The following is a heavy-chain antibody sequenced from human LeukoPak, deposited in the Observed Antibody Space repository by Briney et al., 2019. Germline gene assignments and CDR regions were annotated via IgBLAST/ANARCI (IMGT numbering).Heavy chain of an antibody. CDR3: ARDGSYYDILAFLDY. CDR1: GFTFSIYG. CDR2: IWYDGSNK. Sequence: GGSLRLSCAASGFTFSIYGMHWVRQAPGKGLEWVAVIWYDGSNKYYADSVKGRFTISRDNSKNTLYLQMNSLRAEDTAVYYCARDGSYYDILAFLDYWGQGTLVTVSS. V-gene: IGHV3-33*01. J-gene: IGHJ4*02. D-gene: IGHD3-9*01.